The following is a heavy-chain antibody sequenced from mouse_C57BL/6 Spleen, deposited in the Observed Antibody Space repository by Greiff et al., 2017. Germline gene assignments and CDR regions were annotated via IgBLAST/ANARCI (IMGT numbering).Heavy chain of an antibody. CDR2: IDPSDSYT. Sequence: VQLQQPGAELVRPGTSVKLSCKASGYTFTSYWMHWVKQRPGQGLEWIGVIDPSDSYTNYNQKFKGKATLTVDTSSSTAYMQLSSLTSEDSAVYYCARIGIPSTTVENYFDYWGQGTTLTVSS. D-gene: IGHD1-1*01. V-gene: IGHV1-59*01. J-gene: IGHJ2*01. CDR3: ARIGIPSTTVENYFDY. CDR1: GYTFTSYW.